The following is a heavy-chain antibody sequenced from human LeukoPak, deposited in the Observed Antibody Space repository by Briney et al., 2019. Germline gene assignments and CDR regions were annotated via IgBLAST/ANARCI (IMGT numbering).Heavy chain of an antibody. CDR3: VTFPGYSYGYGN. CDR2: IYYSGNT. J-gene: IGHJ4*02. Sequence: SETLSLTCAVSGGSISSSSYYWGWIRQPPGKGLEWIGSIYYSGNTYYNPSLKSRVTISVDTSKNQFSLKLSSVTAADTAIYYCVTFPGYSYGYGNWGQGTLVTVSS. V-gene: IGHV4-39*07. CDR1: GGSISSSSYY. D-gene: IGHD5-18*01.